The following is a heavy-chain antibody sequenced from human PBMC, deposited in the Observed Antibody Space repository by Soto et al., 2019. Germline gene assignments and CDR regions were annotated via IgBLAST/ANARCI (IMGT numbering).Heavy chain of an antibody. J-gene: IGHJ6*02. CDR2: ISGGGGST. CDR3: AKVSLGALTFTDYYYYGLDV. V-gene: IGHV3-23*01. D-gene: IGHD1-26*01. CDR1: GFTFSTYA. Sequence: QSGGSLRLSCAASGFTFSTYAMNRVRQAPGKGLEWVSAISGGGGSTYYADSVKGRITISRDNSKNTLYLQMNSLRAEDTAVYYCAKVSLGALTFTDYYYYGLDVWGQGTTVTVSS.